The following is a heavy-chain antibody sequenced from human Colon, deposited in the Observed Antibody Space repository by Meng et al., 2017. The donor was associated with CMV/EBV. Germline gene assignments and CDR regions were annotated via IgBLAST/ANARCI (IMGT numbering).Heavy chain of an antibody. Sequence: SETLSLTCTVQGGSFSNYYWTWIRQPPRKGLEWIGEINHSGTANYHSSLKSRVSISIDTSKNQFSLDLSSVTAADTVVYYCARVNGTHEDFFDYWGQGSLVTVSS. J-gene: IGHJ4*02. CDR2: INHSGTA. CDR1: GGSFSNYY. CDR3: ARVNGTHEDFFDY. V-gene: IGHV4-34*01. D-gene: IGHD1-1*01.